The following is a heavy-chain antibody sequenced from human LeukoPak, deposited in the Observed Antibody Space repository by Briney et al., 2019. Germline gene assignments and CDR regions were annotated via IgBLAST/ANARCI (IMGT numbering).Heavy chain of an antibody. Sequence: WGSLRLSCAASGCTFSSYAMSWIRQPPGKGLEWISAISGSGGSTYYADSVKGRFTISRDNSKNTLYLQMNSLRAEDTAVYYCAKDHRPGIAAAGTGGFDYWGQGTLVTASS. J-gene: IGHJ4*02. CDR3: AKDHRPGIAAAGTGGFDY. CDR1: GCTFSSYA. D-gene: IGHD6-13*01. V-gene: IGHV3-23*01. CDR2: ISGSGGST.